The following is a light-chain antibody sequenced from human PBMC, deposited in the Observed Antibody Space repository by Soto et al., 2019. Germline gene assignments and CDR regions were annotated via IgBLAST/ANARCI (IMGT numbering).Light chain of an antibody. J-gene: IGKJ4*02. CDR1: QSVLYSSDTKNY. CDR2: WTS. V-gene: IGKV4-1*01. Sequence: DIVMTQSPDSLAVSLGERATINCKSSQSVLYSSDTKNYLAWYQQKPGQPPKLLIYWTSTRESGVPDRFSGAGSGTDFTLTISSLQAEDVAVYYCQQNYRIPLTFGGGTKVEIK. CDR3: QQNYRIPLT.